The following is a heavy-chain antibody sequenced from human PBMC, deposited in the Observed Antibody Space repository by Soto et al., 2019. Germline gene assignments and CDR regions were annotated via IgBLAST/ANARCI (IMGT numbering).Heavy chain of an antibody. D-gene: IGHD3-10*01. CDR3: ASPDSRDYYGSGSYYTFDY. V-gene: IGHV1-18*01. CDR1: GYTFTSYG. Sequence: GAAVKVSCKASGYTFTSYGISWVRQAPGQGLEWMGWISAYNGNTNYAQKLQGRVTMTTDTSTSTAYMELSSLRSEDTAVYYCASPDSRDYYGSGSYYTFDYWGQGTLVTVSS. J-gene: IGHJ4*02. CDR2: ISAYNGNT.